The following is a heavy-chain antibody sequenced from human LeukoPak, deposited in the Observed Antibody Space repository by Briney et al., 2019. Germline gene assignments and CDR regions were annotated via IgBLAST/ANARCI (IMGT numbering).Heavy chain of an antibody. V-gene: IGHV4-39*07. D-gene: IGHD6-13*01. CDR2: MYYSGDT. CDR3: ARRKREQHLVVGRPMGDAFDI. CDR1: GGSISSSSYF. J-gene: IGHJ3*02. Sequence: SETLSLTCTVSGGSISSSSYFWGWIRQPPGKGLEWIGTMYYSGDTYYNPSLKSRVTMSVDTSKNQFSLKLSSVTAADTAVYYCARRKREQHLVVGRPMGDAFDIWGQGTMVTVSS.